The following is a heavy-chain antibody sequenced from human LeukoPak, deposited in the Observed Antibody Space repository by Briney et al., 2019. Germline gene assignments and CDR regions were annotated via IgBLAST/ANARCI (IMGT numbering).Heavy chain of an antibody. CDR3: ARGMLMTGTTNAFDI. CDR2: IIPIFGTA. V-gene: IGHV1-69*05. Sequence: SVKVSCKASGGTFSSYAISWVRQAPGQGLEWMGGIIPIFGTANYAQKFQGRVTITTDESTSTAYMELSSLRSEDTAVYYCARGMLMTGTTNAFDIWGQGTLVTVSS. D-gene: IGHD1-7*01. CDR1: GGTFSSYA. J-gene: IGHJ4*02.